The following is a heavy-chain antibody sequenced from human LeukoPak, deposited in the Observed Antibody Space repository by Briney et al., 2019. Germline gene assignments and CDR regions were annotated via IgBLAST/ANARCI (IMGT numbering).Heavy chain of an antibody. CDR2: INPNSGGT. Sequence: GASVKVSCKASGYTFTDYYMHWVRQAPGQGLEWMGWINPNSGGTNYAQKFQGRVTMTRDTSISTAYMELSRLRSDDTAVYCCARDPAGGAAEFDYWGQGTLVTVSS. CDR1: GYTFTDYY. D-gene: IGHD6-13*01. CDR3: ARDPAGGAAEFDY. J-gene: IGHJ4*02. V-gene: IGHV1-2*02.